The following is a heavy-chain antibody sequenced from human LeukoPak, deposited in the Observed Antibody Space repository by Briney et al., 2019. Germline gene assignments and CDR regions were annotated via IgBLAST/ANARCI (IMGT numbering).Heavy chain of an antibody. Sequence: GGSLRLPCAASGFTFSSYAMHWVRQAPGKGLEWVAVISYDGSNKYYADSVKGRFTISRDNSKNTLYLQMNSLRAEDTAVYYCARDGGFGETSEYYFDYWGQGTLVTVSS. J-gene: IGHJ4*02. D-gene: IGHD3-10*01. CDR1: GFTFSSYA. CDR3: ARDGGFGETSEYYFDY. V-gene: IGHV3-30-3*01. CDR2: ISYDGSNK.